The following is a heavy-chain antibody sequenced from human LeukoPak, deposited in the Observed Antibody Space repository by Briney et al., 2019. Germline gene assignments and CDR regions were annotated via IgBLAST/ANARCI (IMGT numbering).Heavy chain of an antibody. J-gene: IGHJ4*02. CDR2: INPNSGGT. Sequence: GASVKVSCKASGYTFTGYYMHWVRQAPGQGLEWMGWINPNSGGTNYAQKFQGRVTMTRDTSISTAHMELSRLRSDDTAVYYCAALLWFGDSNDYWGQGTLVTVSS. V-gene: IGHV1-2*02. CDR1: GYTFTGYY. D-gene: IGHD3-10*01. CDR3: AALLWFGDSNDY.